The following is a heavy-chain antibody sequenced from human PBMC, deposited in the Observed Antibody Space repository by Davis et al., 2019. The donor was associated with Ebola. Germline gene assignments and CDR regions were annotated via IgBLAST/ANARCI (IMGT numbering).Heavy chain of an antibody. Sequence: SETLSLTCAVYGGSISSYYWSWIRQPPGKGLEWIGYIYYSGSTNYNPSLKSRVTISVDTSKNQFSLKLSSVTAADTAVYYCAREPPRLYSSSSAINWFDPWGQGTLVTVSS. CDR1: GGSISSYY. CDR2: IYYSGST. CDR3: AREPPRLYSSSSAINWFDP. V-gene: IGHV4-59*01. J-gene: IGHJ5*02. D-gene: IGHD6-13*01.